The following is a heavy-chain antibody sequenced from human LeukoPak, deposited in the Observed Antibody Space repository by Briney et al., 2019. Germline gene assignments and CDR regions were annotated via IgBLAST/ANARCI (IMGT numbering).Heavy chain of an antibody. V-gene: IGHV3-74*01. CDR3: ATKQWLAPPPDS. Sequence: GGSLSRYCAASGFTFSKYWMLWVRQAPGKGLESVSRINTDGTVTTYADSVKGRFTVSRDNADNTMFLQMNSVRDEDTAVYYCATKQWLAPPPDSLGHGTPVTVSS. CDR2: INTDGTVT. CDR1: GFTFSKYW. D-gene: IGHD6-19*01. J-gene: IGHJ4*03.